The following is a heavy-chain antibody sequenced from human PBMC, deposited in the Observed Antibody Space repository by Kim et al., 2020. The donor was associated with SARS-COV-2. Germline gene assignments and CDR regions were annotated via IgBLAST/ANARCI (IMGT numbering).Heavy chain of an antibody. CDR2: INHSGST. V-gene: IGHV4-34*01. J-gene: IGHJ4*02. CDR3: ARGQYDYVWGKYYFDY. D-gene: IGHD3-16*01. Sequence: SETLSLTCAVYGGSFSGYYWSWIRQPPGKGLEWIGEINHSGSTNYNPSLKSRVTISVDTSKNQFSLKLSSVTAADTAVYYCARGQYDYVWGKYYFDYWGQGTLVTVSS. CDR1: GGSFSGYY.